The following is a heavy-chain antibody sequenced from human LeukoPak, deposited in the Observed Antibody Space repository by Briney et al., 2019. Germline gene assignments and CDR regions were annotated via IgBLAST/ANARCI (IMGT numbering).Heavy chain of an antibody. Sequence: GGSLRLSCVAAGFTFSNYAMNWVRQAPGKGLEWVSGISGSGDYTYYADSVKGRFTISRDNSKNTLYLQMNSLRAEDTAVYYCAKVTSGGSCYQSDYWGQGTLVTVSS. J-gene: IGHJ4*02. CDR1: GFTFSNYA. CDR2: ISGSGDYT. D-gene: IGHD2-15*01. CDR3: AKVTSGGSCYQSDY. V-gene: IGHV3-23*01.